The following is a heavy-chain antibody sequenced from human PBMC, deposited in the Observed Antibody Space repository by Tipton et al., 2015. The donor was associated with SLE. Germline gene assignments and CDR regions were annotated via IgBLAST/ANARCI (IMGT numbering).Heavy chain of an antibody. CDR3: ARGPYDDFWSGPFDY. V-gene: IGHV4-34*01. D-gene: IGHD3-3*01. J-gene: IGHJ4*02. CDR2: INHSGST. Sequence: TLSLTCTVSTGSISSNYWSWIRQPPGKGLEWIGEINHSGSTNYNPSLKSRVTISVDTSKNQFSLKLSSVTAADTAVYYRARGPYDDFWSGPFDYWGQGTLVTVSS. CDR1: TGSISSNY.